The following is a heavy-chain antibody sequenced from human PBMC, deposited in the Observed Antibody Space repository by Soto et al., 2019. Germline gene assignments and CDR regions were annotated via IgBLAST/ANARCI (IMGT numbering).Heavy chain of an antibody. J-gene: IGHJ4*01. CDR3: ARENSPSRHFDY. CDR1: GYTFTSYY. Sequence: ASVKVSCKASGYTFTSYYIHWVRQAPGQGLEWMGIINPNGDTTRYAQKFQGGVTMTRETSTSTVYMELTSLRSEDTAVYYCARENSPSRHFDYWGQGTLVTVSS. CDR2: INPNGDTT. V-gene: IGHV1-46*01.